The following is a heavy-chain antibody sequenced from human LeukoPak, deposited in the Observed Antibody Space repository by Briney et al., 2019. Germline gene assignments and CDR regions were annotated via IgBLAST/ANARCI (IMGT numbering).Heavy chain of an antibody. D-gene: IGHD4-23*01. CDR3: ARGGGNYAVRSLRGVWHY. Sequence: PSETLSLTCAVYGGSFSGYYWSWIRQPPGKRLDWIGEINHIGSTNYNPSLKSRVTISVDTSKNQFSLKLSSVTAADKAVYYCARGGGNYAVRSLRGVWHYWGQGTLVTVSS. J-gene: IGHJ4*02. V-gene: IGHV4-34*01. CDR1: GGSFSGYY. CDR2: INHIGST.